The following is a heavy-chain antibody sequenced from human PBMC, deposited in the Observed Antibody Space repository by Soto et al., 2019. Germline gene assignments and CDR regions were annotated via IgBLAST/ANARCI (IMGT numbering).Heavy chain of an antibody. V-gene: IGHV3-23*01. CDR3: AKDRNYYGSGSYYLRPPID. Sequence: GGSLRLSCAASGFTFSSYAMSWVRQAPGKGLEWVSAISGSGGSTYYADSVKGRFTISRDNSKNTLYLQMNSLRAEDTAVYYCAKDRNYYGSGSYYLRPPIDWGQGTLVTVSS. CDR2: ISGSGGST. CDR1: GFTFSSYA. J-gene: IGHJ4*02. D-gene: IGHD3-10*01.